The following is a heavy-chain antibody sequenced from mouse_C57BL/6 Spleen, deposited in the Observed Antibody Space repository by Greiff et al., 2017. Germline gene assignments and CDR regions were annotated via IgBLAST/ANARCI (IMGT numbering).Heavy chain of an antibody. D-gene: IGHD1-1*01. J-gene: IGHJ3*01. CDR1: GYTFTSYG. CDR3: ARSEYYGSSFGGFAY. CDR2: IYPRSGNT. V-gene: IGHV1-81*01. Sequence: QVQLQQSGAELARPGASVKLSCTASGYTFTSYGISWVKQRTGQGLEWIGEIYPRSGNTYYNEKFKGKATLATDKSSSTAYMELRRLTSEDSAVYFCARSEYYGSSFGGFAYWGQGTLVTVSA.